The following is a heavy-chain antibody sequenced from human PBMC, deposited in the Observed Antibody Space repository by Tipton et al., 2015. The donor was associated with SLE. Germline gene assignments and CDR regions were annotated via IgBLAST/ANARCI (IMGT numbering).Heavy chain of an antibody. V-gene: IGHV3-33*08. CDR1: GFTFNNNA. Sequence: SLRLSCAASGFTFNNNAMTWVRQAPGKGLEWVALIWYDGSSKYYADSVKGRFSISRDNSRSTLYLQMNSLRGEDTAVYYCARDWRSDFYMDVWGEGTTVTVSS. CDR3: ARDWRSDFYMDV. J-gene: IGHJ6*03. CDR2: IWYDGSSK. D-gene: IGHD1-26*01.